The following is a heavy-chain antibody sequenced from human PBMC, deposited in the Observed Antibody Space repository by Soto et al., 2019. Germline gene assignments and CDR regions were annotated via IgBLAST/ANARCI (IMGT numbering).Heavy chain of an antibody. V-gene: IGHV3-23*01. CDR1: GFPFGGYT. CDR3: VKGGWEN. Sequence: EVQLLESGGGLAQPGGSLRLSCAASGFPFGGYTMSWVRQAPGKGLEWVSAIRDGGESTYYADSVKGRFTISRDNSKNTMYLPLNSLRPEDTAVYFWVKGGWENWGPGTLVTVSS. D-gene: IGHD6-19*01. CDR2: IRDGGEST. J-gene: IGHJ4*02.